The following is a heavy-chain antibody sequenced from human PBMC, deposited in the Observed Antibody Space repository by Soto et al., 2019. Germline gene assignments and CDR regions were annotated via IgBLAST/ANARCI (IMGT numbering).Heavy chain of an antibody. V-gene: IGHV1-69*13. Sequence: GASVKVSCKASGGTFSSYAISWVRQAPGQGLEWMGGIIPIFGTANYAQKFQGRVTITADESTSTAYMELSSLRSVDTAVYYCARARSGSYFFGFDPWGQGTLVTVSS. J-gene: IGHJ5*02. D-gene: IGHD1-26*01. CDR1: GGTFSSYA. CDR3: ARARSGSYFFGFDP. CDR2: IIPIFGTA.